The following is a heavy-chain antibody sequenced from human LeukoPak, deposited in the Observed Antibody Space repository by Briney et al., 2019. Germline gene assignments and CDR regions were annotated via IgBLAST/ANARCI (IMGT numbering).Heavy chain of an antibody. D-gene: IGHD6-19*01. CDR3: AKDAVAVAGFPHYFDY. J-gene: IGHJ4*02. Sequence: GGSLRLSCAASGFSFSVYEMHWVRQAPGKGLEWISDISSSGTTTYYADSVKGRFTISRDNSKNTLYLQMSSLRAEDTAVYYCAKDAVAVAGFPHYFDYWGQGTLVTVSS. CDR1: GFSFSVYE. V-gene: IGHV3-48*03. CDR2: ISSSGTTT.